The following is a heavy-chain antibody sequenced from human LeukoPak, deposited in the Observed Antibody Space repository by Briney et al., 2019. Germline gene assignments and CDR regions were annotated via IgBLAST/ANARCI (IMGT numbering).Heavy chain of an antibody. J-gene: IGHJ3*02. CDR1: GGSISSYY. V-gene: IGHV4-59*01. CDR3: ARSGTTSDI. Sequence: SETLSLTCTVSGGSISSYYWSWIRQPPGKGLEWIGYIYYSGSTNYNPSLKSRVTISVDTSKNQFSLKLSSATAADTAVYYCARSGTTSDIWGQGTMVTVSS. D-gene: IGHD1-1*01. CDR2: IYYSGST.